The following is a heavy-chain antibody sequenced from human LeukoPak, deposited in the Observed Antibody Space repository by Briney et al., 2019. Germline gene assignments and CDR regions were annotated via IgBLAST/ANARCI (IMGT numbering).Heavy chain of an antibody. CDR3: ARGTRRDYCSSTSCYGPDELYYYYYYMDV. J-gene: IGHJ6*03. D-gene: IGHD2-2*01. Sequence: ASVKVSCKASGYTFTSYDINWVRQATGQGLEWMGWMNPNSGNTGYAQKFQGRVTITRNTSISTAYMELSSLRSEDTAVYYCARGTRRDYCSSTSCYGPDELYYYYYYMDVWGKGTTVTVSS. CDR2: MNPNSGNT. V-gene: IGHV1-8*03. CDR1: GYTFTSYD.